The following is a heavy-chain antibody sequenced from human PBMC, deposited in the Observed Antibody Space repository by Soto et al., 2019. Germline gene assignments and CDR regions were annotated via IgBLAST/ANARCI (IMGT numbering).Heavy chain of an antibody. CDR3: ARGDREDILVVVGARPGEYGTDI. J-gene: IGHJ6*02. Sequence: QVQLVESGGGVVQPGGSLRLSCAASGFTFRNHAMHWVRQAPGKGLECLAVIAHDGSNAFYRDSVKVRFTVSRDNSKNPLYLYMNSLRSEETGVYYCARGDREDILVVVGARPGEYGTDIWGQGTTVIVSS. CDR1: GFTFRNHA. V-gene: IGHV3-30-3*01. CDR2: IAHDGSNA. D-gene: IGHD2-15*01.